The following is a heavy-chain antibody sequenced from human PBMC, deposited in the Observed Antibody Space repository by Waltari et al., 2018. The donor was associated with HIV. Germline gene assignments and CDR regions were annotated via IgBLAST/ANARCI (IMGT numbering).Heavy chain of an antibody. CDR3: AGEVVLATSGFDY. V-gene: IGHV1-2*02. Sequence: HGPGQGLEWMGWINPNSGVTNYAQRFQGRVTITRDTSISTAYMDLSRLRSDDTAVYYCAGEVVLATSGFDYWGQGTLVTVSS. D-gene: IGHD2-15*01. CDR2: INPNSGVT. J-gene: IGHJ4*02.